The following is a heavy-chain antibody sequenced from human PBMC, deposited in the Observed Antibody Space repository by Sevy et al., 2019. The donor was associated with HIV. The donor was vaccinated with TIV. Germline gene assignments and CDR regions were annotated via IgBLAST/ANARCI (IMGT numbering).Heavy chain of an antibody. D-gene: IGHD3-22*01. Sequence: GRSLRLSCVASGFNLSPYWMTWVRQAPGKGLEWVANIKQDGNEKYYVDSVKGRFTVSRDNAKNALYLQMYSLRVEETDVYFCASNTNHYDSNTYYPVYWGQGTRVTVSS. V-gene: IGHV3-7*01. CDR2: IKQDGNEK. J-gene: IGHJ4*02. CDR3: ASNTNHYDSNTYYPVY. CDR1: GFNLSPYW.